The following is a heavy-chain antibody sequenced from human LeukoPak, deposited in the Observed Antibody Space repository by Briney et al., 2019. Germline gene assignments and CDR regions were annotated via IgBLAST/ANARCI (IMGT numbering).Heavy chain of an antibody. D-gene: IGHD1-26*01. V-gene: IGHV3-30*02. CDR2: IRYDGSNK. J-gene: IGHJ6*03. CDR1: GFTFSSYG. Sequence: PGGSLRLSCAASGFTFSSYGMHWVRQAPGKGLEWVAFIRYDGSNKYYADSVKGRFTISRDNSKNTLYLQMKGLRAEDTAVYYCAKGSSRGSQYYYYYYMDVWGKGTTVTISS. CDR3: AKGSSRGSQYYYYYYMDV.